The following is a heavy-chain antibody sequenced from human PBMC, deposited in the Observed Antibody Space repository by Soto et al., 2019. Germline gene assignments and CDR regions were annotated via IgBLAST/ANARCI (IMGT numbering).Heavy chain of an antibody. CDR3: AKDPDHAYYDFGSGYYDY. D-gene: IGHD3-3*01. CDR2: ISGSGGST. J-gene: IGHJ4*02. V-gene: IGHV3-23*01. CDR1: GFTFSSYA. Sequence: GGSLRLSCAASGFTFSSYAMSWVRQAPGKGLEWVSAISGSGGSTYYAASVKGRFTISRDNSKNTPYLQMNSLRAEDTAVYYCAKDPDHAYYDFGSGYYDYWGQGTLVTVSS.